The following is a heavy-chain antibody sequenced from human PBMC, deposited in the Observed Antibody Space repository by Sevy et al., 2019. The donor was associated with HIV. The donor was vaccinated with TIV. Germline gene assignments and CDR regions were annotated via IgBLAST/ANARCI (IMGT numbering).Heavy chain of an antibody. V-gene: IGHV3-11*01. CDR2: ISSSGSII. CDR3: ATEVVVITTDYAFDI. D-gene: IGHD3-22*01. J-gene: IGHJ3*02. Sequence: GGSLRLSCAGSGFTFSDYYMSWFRQAPGKGLEWVSYISSSGSIIYYADSVKGRFTISRDNAKNSLYLQMNNLRAEDTAVYYCATEVVVITTDYAFDIWGQGILVTVSS. CDR1: GFTFSDYY.